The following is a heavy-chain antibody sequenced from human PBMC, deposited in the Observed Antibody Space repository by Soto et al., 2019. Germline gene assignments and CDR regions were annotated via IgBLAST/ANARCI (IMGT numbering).Heavy chain of an antibody. Sequence: QVQLVESGGGLVKPGGSLRLSCAASGFTFSDYYMSWVRQAPGNVLEWISYISGSGSAMYYVNSVKCRFTISRDQSKNSLYLQMKSLRAEDTAVYYCARDQQVESSGWHSYGMDDWGQGTTVTVSS. CDR3: ARDQQVESSGWHSYGMDD. CDR1: GFTFSDYY. D-gene: IGHD6-19*01. CDR2: ISGSGSAM. J-gene: IGHJ6*02. V-gene: IGHV3-11*01.